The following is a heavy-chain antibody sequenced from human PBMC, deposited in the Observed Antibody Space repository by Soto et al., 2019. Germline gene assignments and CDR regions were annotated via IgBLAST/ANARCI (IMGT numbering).Heavy chain of an antibody. CDR3: ARIVLLPDPGTDWFDP. J-gene: IGHJ5*02. Sequence: GGSLRLSCAASGFTFSSYSMNWVRRAPGKGLEWVSSISSSSSYIYYADSVKGRFTISRDNAKNSLYLQMNSLRAEDTAVYYCARIVLLPDPGTDWFDPWGQGTLVTVSS. V-gene: IGHV3-21*01. D-gene: IGHD2-15*01. CDR2: ISSSSSYI. CDR1: GFTFSSYS.